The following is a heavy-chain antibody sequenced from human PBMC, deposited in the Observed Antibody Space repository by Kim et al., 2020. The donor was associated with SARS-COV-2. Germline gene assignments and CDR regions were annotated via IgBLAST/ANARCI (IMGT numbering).Heavy chain of an antibody. D-gene: IGHD6-13*01. CDR2: INGGDGNT. CDR1: GYTFRSYA. Sequence: ASVKVSCKASGYTFRSYAMHWVRQAPGQRREWMGWINGGDGNTKYSDKFQGRVTLTRDTSATTAYMELSSLRSEDTAIYFCAIGIAVAATIDYWGQGTLVTVSS. J-gene: IGHJ4*02. CDR3: AIGIAVAATIDY. V-gene: IGHV1-3*01.